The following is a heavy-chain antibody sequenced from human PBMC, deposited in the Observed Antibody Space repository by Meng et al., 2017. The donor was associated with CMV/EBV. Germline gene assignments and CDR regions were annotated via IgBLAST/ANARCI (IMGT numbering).Heavy chain of an antibody. CDR1: GGSISSSSYY. Sequence: GSLRLSCTVSGGSISSSSYYWGWIRQPPGKGREWIGSIYYSGSTYYNPSLKSRVTISVDTSKNQFSLKLSSVTAADTAVYYCASGALGYCSGGSCYPPYYGMDVWGQGTTVTVSS. J-gene: IGHJ6*02. CDR2: IYYSGST. V-gene: IGHV4-39*07. CDR3: ASGALGYCSGGSCYPPYYGMDV. D-gene: IGHD2-15*01.